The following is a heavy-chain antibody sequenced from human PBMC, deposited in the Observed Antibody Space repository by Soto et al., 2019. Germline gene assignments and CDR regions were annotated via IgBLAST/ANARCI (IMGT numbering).Heavy chain of an antibody. V-gene: IGHV3-23*01. CDR2: ISGSGGST. CDR1: GFTFSNYA. Sequence: EVQLLESGGGVVQPGGSLRLSCAASGFTFSNYAMTWVRQTPGKGLEWVSAISGSGGSTNYADSVKGRFTISRDNSKNTLYLQMNSLSAEDTALYYWGQGESLGGPWGQGTLVTVSS. CDR3: GQGESLGGP. D-gene: IGHD1-26*01. J-gene: IGHJ5*02.